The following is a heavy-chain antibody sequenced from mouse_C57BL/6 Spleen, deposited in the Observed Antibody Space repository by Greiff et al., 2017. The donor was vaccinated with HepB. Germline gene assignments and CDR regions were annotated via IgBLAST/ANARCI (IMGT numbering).Heavy chain of an antibody. J-gene: IGHJ2*01. Sequence: EVKLVESGGGLVKPGGSLKLSCAASGFTFSSYAMSWVRQTPEKRLEWVATISDGGSYTYYPDNVKGRFTISRDNAKNNLYLQMSHLKSEDTAMYYFARERGGGFAYYSNCFDYWGQGTTLTVSS. V-gene: IGHV5-4*01. D-gene: IGHD2-5*01. CDR3: ARERGGGFAYYSNCFDY. CDR1: GFTFSSYA. CDR2: ISDGGSYT.